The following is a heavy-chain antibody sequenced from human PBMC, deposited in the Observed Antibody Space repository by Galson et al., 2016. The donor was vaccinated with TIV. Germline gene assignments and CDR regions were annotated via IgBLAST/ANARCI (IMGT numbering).Heavy chain of an antibody. CDR1: GGSITANSFY. CDR3: AREYPTYGSGTFYNPDYYYYYMDV. D-gene: IGHD3-10*01. V-gene: IGHV4-61*10. J-gene: IGHJ6*03. Sequence: SETLSLTCAVSGGSITANSFYWTWIRQPAGKGLEFIGYISSTGITNYNSSLQSRATISLDTSNNQFSLKLNSVTAADAAVYYCAREYPTYGSGTFYNPDYYYYYMDVCGKGTTVTVSS. CDR2: ISSTGIT.